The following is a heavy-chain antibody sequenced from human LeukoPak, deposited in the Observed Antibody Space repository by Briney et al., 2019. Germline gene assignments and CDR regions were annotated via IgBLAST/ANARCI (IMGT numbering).Heavy chain of an antibody. Sequence: GGSLRLSCAASGFTFSSYAVHWVHQAPGKGLEWVAVISYDGSNKYYADSVKGRFTISRDNSKNTLYLQMNSLRAEDTAVYYCARDYYDSSGYYYFDYWGQGTLVTVSS. V-gene: IGHV3-30*04. CDR1: GFTFSSYA. D-gene: IGHD3-22*01. J-gene: IGHJ4*02. CDR2: ISYDGSNK. CDR3: ARDYYDSSGYYYFDY.